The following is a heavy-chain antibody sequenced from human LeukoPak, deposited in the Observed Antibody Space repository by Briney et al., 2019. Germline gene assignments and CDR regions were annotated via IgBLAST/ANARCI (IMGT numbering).Heavy chain of an antibody. Sequence: GGSLRLSCEASGLTLSGSAVHWVRQASGKGLEWVSYISSASGSIYYADSVKGRFTISRDNAKNSLFLQMNSLRAEDTAVYYCARLPAYCSSTSCYYDYWGQGTLVTVSS. CDR2: ISSASGSI. CDR1: GLTLSGSA. J-gene: IGHJ4*02. CDR3: ARLPAYCSSTSCYYDY. D-gene: IGHD2-2*01. V-gene: IGHV3-48*04.